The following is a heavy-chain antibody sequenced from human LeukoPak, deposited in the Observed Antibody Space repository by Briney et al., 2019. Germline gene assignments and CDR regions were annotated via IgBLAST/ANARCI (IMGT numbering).Heavy chain of an antibody. Sequence: GASVKVSCKSSGFNFTDEYIHWVRQAPGQGLEWMGWINPYSGAINYAQKFQGRVTLTRDTSISTAYMELSRLTSGDTAVYYCARDPKSQLLLDYWGQGTLVTVSS. CDR1: GFNFTDEY. CDR3: ARDPKSQLLLDY. D-gene: IGHD2-2*01. V-gene: IGHV1-2*02. J-gene: IGHJ4*02. CDR2: INPYSGAI.